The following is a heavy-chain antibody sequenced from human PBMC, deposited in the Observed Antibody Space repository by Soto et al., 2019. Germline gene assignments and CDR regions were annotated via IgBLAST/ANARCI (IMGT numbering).Heavy chain of an antibody. CDR1: GFTFSSYG. Sequence: ESGGGVVQPGRSLRLSCAASGFTFSSYGMHWVRQAPGKGLEWVAVISYDGSNKYYADSVTARFTISRDNSKNTLYLQMKSLRSDYTAVYDCAKDRAASNQWLVRADWSDPWGQGTLVTVSS. D-gene: IGHD6-19*01. CDR3: AKDRAASNQWLVRADWSDP. CDR2: ISYDGSNK. V-gene: IGHV3-30*18. J-gene: IGHJ5*02.